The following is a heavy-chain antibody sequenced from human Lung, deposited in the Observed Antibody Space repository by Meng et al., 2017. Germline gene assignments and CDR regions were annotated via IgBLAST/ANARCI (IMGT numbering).Heavy chain of an antibody. J-gene: IGHJ4*02. V-gene: IGHV4-34*02. CDR1: GGSFSGHD. CDR3: VRRTYSSGWYFDY. D-gene: IGHD6-19*01. Sequence: QVQLQQWGAGLLKPSETVSCTCAAYGGSFSGHDWSWIRQPPGKGLEWIGEIIDSGSTNYNPSLQSRVTISVDTSKNQFSLRVTSVTAADRAVYYCVRRTYSSGWYFDYWGQGTLVTVSS. CDR2: IIDSGST.